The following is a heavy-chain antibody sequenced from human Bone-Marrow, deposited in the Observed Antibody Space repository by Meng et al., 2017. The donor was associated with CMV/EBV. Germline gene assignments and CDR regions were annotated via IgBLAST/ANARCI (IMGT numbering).Heavy chain of an antibody. V-gene: IGHV3-48*04. CDR2: ISSSSSTK. CDR3: ARDSSGCSDY. CDR1: GFTFSSYS. D-gene: IGHD6-19*01. Sequence: GGSLRLSCAASGFTFSSYSMNWVRQAPGKGLEWVSYISSSSSTKYYADSVKGRFTISRDNAKNSLYLQMNSLRAEDTAVYYCARDSSGCSDYWGQGTLVTVSS. J-gene: IGHJ4*02.